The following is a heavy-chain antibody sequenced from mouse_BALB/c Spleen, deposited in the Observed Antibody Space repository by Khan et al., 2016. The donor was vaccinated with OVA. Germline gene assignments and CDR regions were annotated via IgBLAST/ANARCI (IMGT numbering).Heavy chain of an antibody. CDR3: ARPRYYSYARDN. D-gene: IGHD1-1*01. Sequence: QIQLVQSGPELKKPGETVKISCKASGHTFTNFGMNWVKQAPGKGLKWMGWINTYTGEPTYADDFNGRFAFSLEASASTAYLQINNLTNEDTATYFCARPRYYSYARDNWGQGTSVTVSS. V-gene: IGHV9-3-1*01. J-gene: IGHJ4*01. CDR1: GHTFTNFG. CDR2: INTYTGEP.